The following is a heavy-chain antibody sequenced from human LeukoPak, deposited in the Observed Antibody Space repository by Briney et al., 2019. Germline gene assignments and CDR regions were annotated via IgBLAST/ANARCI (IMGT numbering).Heavy chain of an antibody. CDR3: ARVYYDSSGYYSNFDY. CDR2: INPNSGGT. V-gene: IGHV1-2*02. Sequence: WASVKVSCKASGYTFTGYYMHWVRQAPGQGLEWMGWINPNSGGTNYAQKFQGRVTMTRDTSISTAYMELSRLRSDDTAVYYCARVYYDSSGYYSNFDYWGQGTLVAVSS. D-gene: IGHD3-22*01. CDR1: GYTFTGYY. J-gene: IGHJ4*02.